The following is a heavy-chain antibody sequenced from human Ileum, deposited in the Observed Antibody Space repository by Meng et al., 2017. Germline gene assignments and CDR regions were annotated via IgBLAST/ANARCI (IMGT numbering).Heavy chain of an antibody. D-gene: IGHD3-10*01. CDR2: IFYTGAT. V-gene: IGHV4-30-4*01. CDR1: GGSITSGDYY. J-gene: IGHJ4*02. CDR3: ARGAYLGSGYYFDY. Sequence: QVQLQELGPGLVKPSQTLSLLCTVSGGSITSGDYYWSWIRQPPGKGLEWIGYIFYTGATYSNPSLKSRVTVSLDTSANRFSLNLNSVTAADTAVYFCARGAYLGSGYYFDYLGQGALVTVSS.